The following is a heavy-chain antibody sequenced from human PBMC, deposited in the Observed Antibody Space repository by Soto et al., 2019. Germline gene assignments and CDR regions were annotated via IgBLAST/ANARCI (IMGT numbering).Heavy chain of an antibody. Sequence: PGGSLRLSCAASGFMFSNYVMHWVRQAPGKGLEYVSVITSNGGTTDHANSVKGRFTISRDNSKNTLYLQMNSLRAEDTAVYYCAKDKFIHFTYVLVWFGDPFDIWGQGTMVTVSS. J-gene: IGHJ3*02. CDR1: GFMFSNYV. CDR3: AKDKFIHFTYVLVWFGDPFDI. CDR2: ITSNGGTT. V-gene: IGHV3-64*01. D-gene: IGHD3-10*01.